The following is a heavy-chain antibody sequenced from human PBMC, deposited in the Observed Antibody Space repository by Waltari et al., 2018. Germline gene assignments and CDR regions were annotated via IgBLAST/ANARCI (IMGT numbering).Heavy chain of an antibody. CDR2: ISSSGSTI. CDR1: GFTFSSYE. J-gene: IGHJ6*02. CDR3: ARECDYYYYGMDV. Sequence: EVQLVESGGGLVQPGGSLRLSCAASGFTFSSYEMNWVRQAPGKGLEWVSYISSSGSTIYYADSVKGRFTISRDNAKNSLYLQMNSLRAEDTAVYYCARECDYYYYGMDVWGQGTTVTVSS. V-gene: IGHV3-48*03.